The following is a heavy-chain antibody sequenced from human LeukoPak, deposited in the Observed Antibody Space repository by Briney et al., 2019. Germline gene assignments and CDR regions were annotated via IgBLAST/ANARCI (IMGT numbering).Heavy chain of an antibody. Sequence: ETLSLTCTVSGGSISSYYWSWIRQPPGKGLEWVSRINSDGSSTSYADSVKGRFTISRDNAKNTLYLQMNSLRAEDTAVYYCARDRYSSGWSQDYWGQGTLVTVSS. CDR2: INSDGSST. CDR3: ARDRYSSGWSQDY. D-gene: IGHD6-13*01. V-gene: IGHV3-74*01. J-gene: IGHJ4*02. CDR1: GGSISSYY.